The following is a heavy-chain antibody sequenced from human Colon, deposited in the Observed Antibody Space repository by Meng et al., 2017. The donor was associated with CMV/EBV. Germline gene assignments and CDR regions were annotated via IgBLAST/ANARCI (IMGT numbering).Heavy chain of an antibody. CDR3: ATIAAYNSRDWFDP. D-gene: IGHD1-14*01. Sequence: GSLRLSCNVSGGSVSCSSYYWIWIRQPPGKGPEWIGYIFYSGITNYNPSLKSRVAISVDTSKNQFSLRLSSVTAADTAVYYCATIAAYNSRDWFDPWGQGTLVTVSS. V-gene: IGHV4-61*01. CDR2: IFYSGIT. J-gene: IGHJ5*02. CDR1: GGSVSCSSYY.